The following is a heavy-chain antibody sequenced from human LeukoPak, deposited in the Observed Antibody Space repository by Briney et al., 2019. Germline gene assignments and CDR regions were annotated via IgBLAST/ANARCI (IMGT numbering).Heavy chain of an antibody. CDR1: GYTFTGYY. CDR3: ARWSVVGPAATTE. Sequence: ASVKVSCKASGYTFTGYYMHLVRQPPGQGLELMGWINPKTGDTTYEQKFQGSVTITRDTSISTAYMELSRLRADDSAVYYCARWSVVGPAATTEWGQGTLVTVSA. V-gene: IGHV1-2*02. D-gene: IGHD2-2*01. J-gene: IGHJ4*02. CDR2: INPKTGDT.